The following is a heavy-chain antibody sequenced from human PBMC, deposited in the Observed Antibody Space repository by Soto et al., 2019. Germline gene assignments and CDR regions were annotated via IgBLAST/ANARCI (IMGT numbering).Heavy chain of an antibody. D-gene: IGHD5-18*01. CDR2: ISYDGSNK. J-gene: IGHJ4*02. Sequence: QVQLVESGGGVVQPGRSLRLSCAASGFTFSSYAMHWVRQAPGKGLEWVAVISYDGSNKYYADSVKGRFTISRDNSKNTLYLQMNSLRAEDTAVYYCARPDSRTATLDYWGQGTLVTVSS. V-gene: IGHV3-30-3*01. CDR3: ARPDSRTATLDY. CDR1: GFTFSSYA.